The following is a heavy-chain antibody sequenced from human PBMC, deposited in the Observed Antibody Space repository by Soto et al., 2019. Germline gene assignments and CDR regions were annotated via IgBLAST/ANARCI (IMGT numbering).Heavy chain of an antibody. V-gene: IGHV1-69*01. J-gene: IGHJ5*02. D-gene: IGHD1-1*01. CDR3: ARGSPCSTTTCSLNEVWFDP. CDR1: GETFSTFA. Sequence: QVQLLQSGAELKRPGSSVKVSCKASGETFSTFAITWVRQAPGHGPEWMGGIIPLFGTAHYARRFEDRVTMTADESTITAYMELRSLTSEDTAIYYCARGSPCSTTTCSLNEVWFDPWGQGTLVTVST. CDR2: IIPLFGTA.